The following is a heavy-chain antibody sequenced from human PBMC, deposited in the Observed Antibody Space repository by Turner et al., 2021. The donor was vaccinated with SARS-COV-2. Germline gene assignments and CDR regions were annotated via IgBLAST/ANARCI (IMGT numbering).Heavy chain of an antibody. Sequence: EVQLVEAGGGLVQPGGSLRLSGAASGFTFSSFWMSWVRQGPGKGLEWVANIKEDGSEKYYVDSVKGRFTISRDNAKNSVYLQMNSLRAEDTAVYYCARRRGMDVWGQGTTVTVSS. CDR3: ARRRGMDV. J-gene: IGHJ6*02. CDR1: GFTFSSFW. V-gene: IGHV3-7*01. CDR2: IKEDGSEK.